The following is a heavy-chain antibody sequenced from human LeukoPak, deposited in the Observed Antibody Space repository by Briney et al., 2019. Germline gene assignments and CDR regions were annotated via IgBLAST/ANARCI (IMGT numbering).Heavy chain of an antibody. D-gene: IGHD2-2*02. CDR2: INPNSGGT. CDR3: ARGMVPAAIRADY. J-gene: IGHJ4*02. Sequence: ASVKFSCKAPGYIFTGTYMHWGRQAPGQGLEWMGWINPNSGGTNYAQKFQGRVTMTRDTSISTAYMELSRLRSDDTAVYYCARGMVPAAIRADYWGQGTLVTVSS. CDR1: GYIFTGTY. V-gene: IGHV1-2*02.